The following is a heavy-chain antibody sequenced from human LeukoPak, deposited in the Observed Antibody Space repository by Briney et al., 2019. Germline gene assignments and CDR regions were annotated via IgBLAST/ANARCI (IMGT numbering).Heavy chain of an antibody. D-gene: IGHD3-3*01. Sequence: SETLSLTCSVSGGSISSSSYSWGWIRQPPGKGLEWIGSISSYSWSTYYNPSLKSRVTISVDTSKNQFSLKLSSVTAADTAVYYCARDPDFWSGYYNSDYWGQGTLVTVSS. CDR1: GGSISSSSYS. J-gene: IGHJ4*02. CDR2: ISSYSWST. V-gene: IGHV4-39*07. CDR3: ARDPDFWSGYYNSDY.